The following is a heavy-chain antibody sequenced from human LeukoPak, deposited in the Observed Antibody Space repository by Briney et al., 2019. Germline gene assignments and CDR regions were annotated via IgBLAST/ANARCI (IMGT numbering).Heavy chain of an antibody. CDR1: GGSISSYY. V-gene: IGHV4-59*08. D-gene: IGHD3-22*01. CDR3: ARMVGSGFYFDY. Sequence: PSETLSLTCTVSGGSISSYYWSWIRQPPGKGLERIGYIYYSGSTNYNPSLKSRVTISVDTSKNQFSLKLSSVTAADTAVYYCARMVGSGFYFDYWGQGTLVTVSS. J-gene: IGHJ4*02. CDR2: IYYSGST.